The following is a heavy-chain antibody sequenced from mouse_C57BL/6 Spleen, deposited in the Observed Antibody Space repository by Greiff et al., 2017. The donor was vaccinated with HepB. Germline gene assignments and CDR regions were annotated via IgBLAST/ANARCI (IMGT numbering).Heavy chain of an antibody. CDR3: ARSEYSGSSPSSH. D-gene: IGHD1-1*01. Sequence: QVQLQQPGAELVKPGASVKMSCKASGYTFTSYWITWVKQRPGQGLEWIGDIYPGSGSTNYNEKFKSKATLTGDTSSSTAYMQLSSLTSEDSAVYYCARSEYSGSSPSSHWGQGTTLTVSS. V-gene: IGHV1-55*01. CDR2: IYPGSGST. CDR1: GYTFTSYW. J-gene: IGHJ2*01.